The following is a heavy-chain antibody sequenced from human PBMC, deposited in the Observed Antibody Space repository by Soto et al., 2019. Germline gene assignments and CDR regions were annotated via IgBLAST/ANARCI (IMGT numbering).Heavy chain of an antibody. CDR1: GYSFSSFG. CDR3: ARDVRVGANMDASEM. CDR2: ISFYNGKT. J-gene: IGHJ3*02. D-gene: IGHD1-26*01. Sequence: QGQLVQSGPAVKKPGASVKVSCKTSGYSFSSFGISWLRRAPGQGPEWMGWISFYNGKTNFAQKFQDRLTLTTDTSTTTAYMELKSLTSDDTAMYYCARDVRVGANMDASEMWGQGTMVTVSS. V-gene: IGHV1-18*01.